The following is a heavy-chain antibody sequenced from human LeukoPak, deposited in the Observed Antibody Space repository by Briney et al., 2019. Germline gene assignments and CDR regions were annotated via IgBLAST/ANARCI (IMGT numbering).Heavy chain of an antibody. J-gene: IGHJ4*02. CDR2: IYSDGST. CDR3: ARGGDGYTFPYYFDY. CDR1: GFIVSSNY. D-gene: IGHD5-24*01. Sequence: GGSLRLSCAASGFIVSSNYMSWVRQAPGKGLEWVSIIYSDGSTYYADSVKGRFTISRDNFKNILYFDMNSLRVEDTAVYYCARGGDGYTFPYYFDYWGQGTLVTVSS. V-gene: IGHV3-53*01.